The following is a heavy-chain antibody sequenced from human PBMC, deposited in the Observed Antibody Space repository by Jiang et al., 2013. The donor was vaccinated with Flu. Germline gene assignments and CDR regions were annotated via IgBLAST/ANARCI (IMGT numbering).Heavy chain of an antibody. D-gene: IGHD3-10*01. Sequence: GLLKPSETLSLTCTVSNGSIHSYFWSWIRQPAGKGLEWIGRIYTSGNTNYNPSLKSRVTMSVDTSKNQFSLRLNSVTAADTAVYYCARASLFYHYNMDVWGQGTTVTVSS. V-gene: IGHV4-4*07. CDR3: ARASLFYHYNMDV. J-gene: IGHJ6*02. CDR2: IYTSGNT. CDR1: NGSIHSYF.